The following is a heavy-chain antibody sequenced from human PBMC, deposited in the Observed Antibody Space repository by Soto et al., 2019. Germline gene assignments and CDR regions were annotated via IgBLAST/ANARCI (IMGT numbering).Heavy chain of an antibody. Sequence: SETLSLTCTVSGGSISSSSYYWGWIRPPPGKGLEWIGSIYYSGSTYYNPSLKSRVTISVDTSKNQFSLKLSSVTAADTAVYYCARASGWCDYWGQGTLVTVSS. CDR1: GGSISSSSYY. J-gene: IGHJ4*02. D-gene: IGHD6-19*01. CDR2: IYYSGST. V-gene: IGHV4-39*01. CDR3: ARASGWCDY.